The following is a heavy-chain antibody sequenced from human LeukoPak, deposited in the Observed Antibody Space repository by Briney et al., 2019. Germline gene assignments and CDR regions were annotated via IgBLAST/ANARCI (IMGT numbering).Heavy chain of an antibody. CDR3: ARFGYVAAVDV. CDR2: INPAGSET. Sequence: GGSLRLSCAASGFSFNAYWMTWVRRAPGTGLEWVANINPAGSETYYVDPVKGRFSISRDNAKNLVYLQMNSLRAEDTAVYHCARFGYVAAVDVWGQGTPVTVSS. J-gene: IGHJ4*02. D-gene: IGHD2-15*01. CDR1: GFSFNAYW. V-gene: IGHV3-7*01.